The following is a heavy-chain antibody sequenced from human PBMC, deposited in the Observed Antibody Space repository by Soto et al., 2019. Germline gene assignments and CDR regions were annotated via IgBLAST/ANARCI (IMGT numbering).Heavy chain of an antibody. CDR2: IIPIFGTP. Sequence: QVQLVQSGAEVKKPGSSVKVSCKASGGTFSSFAITWVRQAPGQGLEWMGGIIPIFGTPNYSQKFQARVTITADESTSTAYMELSSLRSEDTAVYYCAREGARGTVHWYFDLWGRGTLVTVSS. D-gene: IGHD3-16*01. CDR3: AREGARGTVHWYFDL. J-gene: IGHJ2*01. V-gene: IGHV1-69*12. CDR1: GGTFSSFA.